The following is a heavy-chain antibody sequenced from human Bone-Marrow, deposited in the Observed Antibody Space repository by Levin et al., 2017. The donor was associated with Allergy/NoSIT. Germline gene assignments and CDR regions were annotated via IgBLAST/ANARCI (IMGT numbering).Heavy chain of an antibody. J-gene: IGHJ3*02. CDR3: ARGNGFRDCSDDCFSNGIDI. CDR2: ISFDGKHR. CDR1: GFRFSAHD. V-gene: IGHV3-30*04. D-gene: IGHD2-21*02. Sequence: GESLKISCAGSGFRFSAHDLHWFRQTPGKGLEWVAVISFDGKHRFYAESVKGRFTISRDTSKKMLFLQMNSLKTEDTSKYFCARGNGFRDCSDDCFSNGIDIWGQGTVVAVSS.